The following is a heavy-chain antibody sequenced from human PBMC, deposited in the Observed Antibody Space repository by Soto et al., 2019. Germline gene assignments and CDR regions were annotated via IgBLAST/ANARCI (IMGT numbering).Heavy chain of an antibody. Sequence: QVQLQESGPGLVNPSEALSLTCTVSAASVSSGGHYWSWIRPPPGEGLEWIAYSYHPGPTDYNPSLEGRVTISVDLSNSQFSLRLSSGIAGDTAVYYCARDRFYTSNSFEAFDTWGQATMVSVSS. CDR3: ARDRFYTSNSFEAFDT. CDR2: SYHPGPT. J-gene: IGHJ3*02. CDR1: AASVSSGGHY. V-gene: IGHV4-61*08. D-gene: IGHD1-1*01.